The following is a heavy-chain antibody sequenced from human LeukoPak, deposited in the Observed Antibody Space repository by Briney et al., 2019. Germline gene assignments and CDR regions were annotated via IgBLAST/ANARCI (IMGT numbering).Heavy chain of an antibody. J-gene: IGHJ4*02. CDR1: GGSISSTSYY. V-gene: IGHV4-39*01. D-gene: IGHD6-13*01. CDR2: IYYRGST. Sequence: PSETLSLTCTVSGGSISSTSYYWGWIRQPPGKGLEWIGSIYYRGSTYYNPSLKSRVTISVDTSKNQFCLKLSSVTAADTAVYYCASSRGDSSSWYADWGQGTLVTVSS. CDR3: ASSRGDSSSWYAD.